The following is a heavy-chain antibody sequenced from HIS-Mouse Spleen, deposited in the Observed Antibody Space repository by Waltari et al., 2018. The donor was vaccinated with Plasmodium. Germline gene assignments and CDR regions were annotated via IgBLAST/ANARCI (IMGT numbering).Heavy chain of an antibody. Sequence: QVQLQESGPGLVKPSETLSLTCTVSGDSISSYYWSWIRQPPGKGLEWIGYIYYSGSTNYNPSLKSRVTISVDTSKNQFSLNLSSVTAADTAVYYCAREPYDILTGYYDAFDIWGQGTMVTVSS. CDR1: GDSISSYY. V-gene: IGHV4-59*01. CDR3: AREPYDILTGYYDAFDI. D-gene: IGHD3-9*01. J-gene: IGHJ3*02. CDR2: IYYSGST.